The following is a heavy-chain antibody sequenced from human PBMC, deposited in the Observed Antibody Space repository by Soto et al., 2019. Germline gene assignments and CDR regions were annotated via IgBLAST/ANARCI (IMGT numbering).Heavy chain of an antibody. CDR1: GGSISSGGYY. CDR2: IYYSGST. V-gene: IGHV4-31*03. CDR3: AREPSFSGAFDY. D-gene: IGHD6-19*01. J-gene: IGHJ4*02. Sequence: PSETLSLTCTVSGGSISSGGYYWSWIRQHPGKGLEWIGYIYYSGSTYYNPSLKSRVTISVDTSKNQFSLKLSSVTAADTAVYYCAREPSFSGAFDYWGQGTLVTVSS.